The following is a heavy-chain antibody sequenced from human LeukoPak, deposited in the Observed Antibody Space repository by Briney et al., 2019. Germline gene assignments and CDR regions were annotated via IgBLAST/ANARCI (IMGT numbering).Heavy chain of an antibody. CDR2: ISGSGGST. CDR1: GFTFSSYA. V-gene: IGHV3-23*01. Sequence: GGSLRLSCAASGFTFSSYAMSWVRQAPGKGLEWVSAISGSGGSTYYADSVKGRFTISRDNSKNTLYLQMNSLRAEDMAVYYCAKGYCSSTSCYARFDYWGQGTLVTVSS. D-gene: IGHD2-2*01. CDR3: AKGYCSSTSCYARFDY. J-gene: IGHJ4*02.